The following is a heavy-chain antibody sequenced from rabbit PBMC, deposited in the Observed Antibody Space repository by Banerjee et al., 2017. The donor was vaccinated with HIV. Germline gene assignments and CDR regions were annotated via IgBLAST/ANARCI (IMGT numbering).Heavy chain of an antibody. CDR3: ARAGYAAYGYPNDL. D-gene: IGHD6-1*01. CDR1: GFSFSSNYY. J-gene: IGHJ3*01. CDR2: IYGGSSGGT. V-gene: IGHV1S40*01. Sequence: QSLEESGGDLVKPGASLTLTCTASGFSFSSNYYMCWVRQAPGKGLEWIACIYGGSSGGTYYASWAKGRFTVSKTSSTTVTLQMTSLTAADTATYFCARAGYAAYGYPNDLWGQGTLVTVS.